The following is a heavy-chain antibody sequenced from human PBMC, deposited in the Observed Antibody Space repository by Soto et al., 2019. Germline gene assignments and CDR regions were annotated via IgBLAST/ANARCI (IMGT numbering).Heavy chain of an antibody. CDR2: ISGSGGST. CDR3: AKGVLRYFDWSRNWFDP. D-gene: IGHD3-9*01. CDR1: GVTFSSYA. Sequence: PGGSRRLSCAAAGVTFSSYAMSWVRQAPGKGLEWVSAISGSGGSTYYADSVKGRFTISRDNSKNTLYLQMNSLRAEDTAVYYCAKGVLRYFDWSRNWFDPWGQGTLVTVSS. V-gene: IGHV3-23*01. J-gene: IGHJ5*02.